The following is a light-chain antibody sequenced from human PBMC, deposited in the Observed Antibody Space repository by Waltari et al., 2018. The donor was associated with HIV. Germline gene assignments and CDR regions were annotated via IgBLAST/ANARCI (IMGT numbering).Light chain of an antibody. CDR1: QGIRNY. J-gene: IGKJ3*01. V-gene: IGKV1-9*01. Sequence: DILLTQSPPFLSASVGDRVTISCRASQGIRNYLAWFQQKPGRAPKLLIFDASTLQSGVPSRFRGSGSGTQFTLTINSLQPEDFAVYYFQQHNTYPLTFGPGT. CDR3: QQHNTYPLT. CDR2: DAS.